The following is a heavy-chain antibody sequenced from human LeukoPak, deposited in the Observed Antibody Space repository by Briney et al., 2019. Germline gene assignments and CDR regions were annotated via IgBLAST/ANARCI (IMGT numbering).Heavy chain of an antibody. CDR1: GGSISSYY. CDR3: AGYYNYGYVWGSPSIDY. Sequence: PSETLSLTCTVSGGSISSYYWSWIRQPPGKGLEWIGYIYYSGSTNYNPSLKSRVTISVDTSKNQFSLKLSSVTAADTAVYYCAGYYNYGYVWGSPSIDYWGQGTLVTVSS. D-gene: IGHD3-16*01. V-gene: IGHV4-59*08. CDR2: IYYSGST. J-gene: IGHJ4*02.